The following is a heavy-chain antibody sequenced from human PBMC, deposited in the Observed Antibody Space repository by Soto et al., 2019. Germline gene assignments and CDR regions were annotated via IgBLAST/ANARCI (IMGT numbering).Heavy chain of an antibody. CDR1: GLTFSSYS. CDR3: ARTVVAPFDY. Sequence: EVLLVESGGGLVKPGGSLRLSCAASGLTFSSYSMNWVRQAPGMGLEWVSSISSSSSYIYYAYSVKGRFTISRDNAKNSLSLQMNSLRAEDTAVYYCARTVVAPFDYWGQGTLVTVSS. J-gene: IGHJ4*02. CDR2: ISSSSSYI. V-gene: IGHV3-21*01. D-gene: IGHD2-15*01.